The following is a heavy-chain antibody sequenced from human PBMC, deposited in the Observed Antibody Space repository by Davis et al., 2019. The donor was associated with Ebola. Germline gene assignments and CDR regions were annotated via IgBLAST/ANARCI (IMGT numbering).Heavy chain of an antibody. V-gene: IGHV3-49*03. CDR1: GFTFGDYA. CDR2: IRSKAYGGTT. D-gene: IGHD3-22*01. Sequence: GESLKISCTASGFTFGDYAMSWFRQAPGKGLEWVGFIRSKAYGGTTEYAASVKGRFTISRDDSKSIAYLQMNSLKTEDTAVYYCTSSFHYYDSSGYYGDYWGQGTLVTVSS. J-gene: IGHJ4*01. CDR3: TSSFHYYDSSGYYGDY.